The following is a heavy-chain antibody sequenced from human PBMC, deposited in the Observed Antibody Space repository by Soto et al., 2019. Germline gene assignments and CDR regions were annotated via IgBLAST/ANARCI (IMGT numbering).Heavy chain of an antibody. D-gene: IGHD2-2*01. CDR1: GYTFTSYG. CDR3: AREGHPSLN. V-gene: IGHV1-18*01. Sequence: ASVKVSCKASGYTFTSYGISWVRQAPGQGLEWMGWTRAYNGNTNYPQKLRGRVTMTTDTSTSTVYLELRSLRSDDTAVYYCAREGHPSLNWGQGTLVTVSS. CDR2: TRAYNGNT. J-gene: IGHJ4*02.